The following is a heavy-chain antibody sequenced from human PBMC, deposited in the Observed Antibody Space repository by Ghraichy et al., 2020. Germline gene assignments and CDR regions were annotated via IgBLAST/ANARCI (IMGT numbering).Heavy chain of an antibody. Sequence: SETLSLTCAVYGGHFSGYYWSWISQHPGKGLEWIGEINPSGSTNYNPSLKRRVTISVDTSKNQFSLKLSSVTAADTAVYYCASESYYFDSSAYYRDFYWGQGTLVTVSS. V-gene: IGHV4-34*01. CDR2: INPSGST. D-gene: IGHD3-22*01. J-gene: IGHJ4*02. CDR3: ASESYYFDSSAYYRDFY. CDR1: GGHFSGYY.